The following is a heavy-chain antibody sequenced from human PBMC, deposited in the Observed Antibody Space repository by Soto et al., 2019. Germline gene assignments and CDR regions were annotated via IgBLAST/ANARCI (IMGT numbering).Heavy chain of an antibody. CDR3: ARGDTRVGELEHDY. CDR1: GGSVTTGGHS. CDR2: IYQTEDA. V-gene: IGHV4-30-2*01. D-gene: IGHD1-7*01. J-gene: IGHJ1*01. Sequence: SETLSLTCVVSGGSVTTGGHSWSWIRHPPGKGLEWVASIYQTEDAYYNPSLRSRVAISVDRSNNQVSLKVTSVTAADTAVYLCARGDTRVGELEHDYWGQGTVVTVSS.